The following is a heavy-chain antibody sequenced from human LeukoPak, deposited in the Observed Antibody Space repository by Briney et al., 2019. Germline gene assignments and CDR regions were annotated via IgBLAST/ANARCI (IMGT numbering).Heavy chain of an antibody. Sequence: SETLSLTCTVSGGSVSSSSNYWSWIRQPPGKGLEWIGYMYYSGSTKYNPSLKSRVTISPDTSKNQFSLKLSSVTAADTAMYYCASERSGWPNYFDYTGQGILVTVSS. CDR1: GGSVSSSSNY. V-gene: IGHV4-61*01. CDR2: MYYSGST. D-gene: IGHD3-3*01. J-gene: IGHJ4*02. CDR3: ASERSGWPNYFDY.